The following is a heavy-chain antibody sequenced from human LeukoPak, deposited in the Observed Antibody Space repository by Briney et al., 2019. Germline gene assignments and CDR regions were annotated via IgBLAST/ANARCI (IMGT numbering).Heavy chain of an antibody. CDR1: GYTFTSYY. J-gene: IGHJ6*03. D-gene: IGHD3-10*01. CDR3: AGGGFGEAYYYYYYMDV. V-gene: IGHV1-46*01. CDR2: INLSGGST. Sequence: GASVKVSCKASGYTFTSYYMHWVRQAPGQGLEWMGIINLSGGSTSYAQKFQGRVTMTRDMSTSTVYMELSSLRSEDTAVYYCAGGGFGEAYYYYYYMDVWGKGTTVTVSS.